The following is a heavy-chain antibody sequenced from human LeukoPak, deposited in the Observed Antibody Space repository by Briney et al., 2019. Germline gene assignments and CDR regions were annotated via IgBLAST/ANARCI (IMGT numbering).Heavy chain of an antibody. CDR3: ARDLELSVAGALYYFDY. CDR2: TYYRSKWYN. D-gene: IGHD1-7*01. J-gene: IGHJ4*02. CDR1: GDSVSSNSAA. Sequence: PSQTLSLTCAISGDSVSSNSAAWNWIRQSPSRGLEWLGRTYYRSKWYNDYAVSVKSRITINPDTSKNQFSLQLNSVTPEDTAVYYCARDLELSVAGALYYFDYWGQGTLVTVSS. V-gene: IGHV6-1*01.